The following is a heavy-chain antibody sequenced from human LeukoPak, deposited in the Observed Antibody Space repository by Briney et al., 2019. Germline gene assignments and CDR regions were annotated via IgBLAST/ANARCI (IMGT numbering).Heavy chain of an antibody. D-gene: IGHD1-26*01. Sequence: PSETLSLTCAVYGGSFSGYYWSWIRQPPGKGLEWIGEINHSGSTNYNPSLKSRVTVSVDTSKNQFSLKLSSVTAADTAVYYCARARRSYRRGFDLDYWGQGTLVTVSS. CDR2: INHSGST. J-gene: IGHJ4*02. CDR3: ARARRSYRRGFDLDY. V-gene: IGHV4-34*01. CDR1: GGSFSGYY.